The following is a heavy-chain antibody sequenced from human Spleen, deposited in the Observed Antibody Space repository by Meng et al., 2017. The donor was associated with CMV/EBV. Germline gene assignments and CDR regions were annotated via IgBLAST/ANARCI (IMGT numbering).Heavy chain of an antibody. V-gene: IGHV3-21*01. Sequence: GESLKISCAASGFRFSSYAMNWVRQAPGKGLEWLSSISSGSSYIYYAESAKGRFTISRDNAEKSLFLQMDSLRVEDTAVFYCARGDYSGSSSGSFYGGFDFWGPGTLVTVSS. D-gene: IGHD4-11*01. CDR2: ISSGSSYI. CDR1: GFRFSSYA. CDR3: ARGDYSGSSSGSFYGGFDF. J-gene: IGHJ4*02.